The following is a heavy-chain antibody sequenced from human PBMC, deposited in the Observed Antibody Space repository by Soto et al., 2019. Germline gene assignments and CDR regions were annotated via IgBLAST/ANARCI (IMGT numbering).Heavy chain of an antibody. J-gene: IGHJ4*02. CDR3: ARDTRRYDFWAGYPYFDY. V-gene: IGHV3-30-3*01. D-gene: IGHD3-3*01. CDR1: GFTFSNYL. CDR2: ISYDGSNK. Sequence: ESGGGVVQPGRSLRLSCAASGFTFSNYLMHWVRQAPGKGLDWVAVISYDGSNKYYADSVKGRFTVSRDNSRNTFYLQMNSLRAEDTAVYYCARDTRRYDFWAGYPYFDYWGQGTLVTVSS.